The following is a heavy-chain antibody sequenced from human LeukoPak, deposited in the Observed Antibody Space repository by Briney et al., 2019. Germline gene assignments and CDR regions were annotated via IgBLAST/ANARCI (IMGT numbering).Heavy chain of an antibody. J-gene: IGHJ5*02. CDR1: GGSISSGSYY. CDR2: IYTSGST. Sequence: SETLSLTCTVSGGSISSGSYYWSWIRQPAGKGLEWIGRIYTSGSTNYNPSLKSRVTISVDTSKNQFSLKLSSVTAAGTAVYYCAGEPTPMEYYYGSGSYPSWGQGTLVTVSS. V-gene: IGHV4-61*02. CDR3: AGEPTPMEYYYGSGSYPS. D-gene: IGHD3-10*01.